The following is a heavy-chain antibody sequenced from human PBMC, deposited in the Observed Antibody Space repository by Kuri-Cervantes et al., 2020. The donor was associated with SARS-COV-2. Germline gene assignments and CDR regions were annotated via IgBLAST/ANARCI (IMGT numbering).Heavy chain of an antibody. J-gene: IGHJ4*02. CDR3: ARVGGLYSSSWFRGGFDY. Sequence: GSLRLSCTVSGGSISSSSYYWGWIRQPPGKGLEWIGSIYYSGSTYYNPSLKSRVTISVDTSKNQFSLKLSSVTAADTAVYYCARVGGLYSSSWFRGGFDYWGQGTLVTVSS. V-gene: IGHV4-39*01. CDR1: GGSISSSSYY. CDR2: IYYSGST. D-gene: IGHD6-13*01.